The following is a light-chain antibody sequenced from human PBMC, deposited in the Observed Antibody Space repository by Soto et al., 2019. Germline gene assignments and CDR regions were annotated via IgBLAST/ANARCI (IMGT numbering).Light chain of an antibody. J-gene: IGKJ5*01. CDR2: DAS. CDR3: QQRSNWPVT. V-gene: IGKV3-11*01. Sequence: EIVLTQSPGTLSLYPGESATLSCRASQSVSSYLAWYQQKPGQAPRLLIYDASNRATGIPARFSGSGSGTDFTLTISSLEPEDFAVYYCQQRSNWPVTFGQGTRLEIK. CDR1: QSVSSY.